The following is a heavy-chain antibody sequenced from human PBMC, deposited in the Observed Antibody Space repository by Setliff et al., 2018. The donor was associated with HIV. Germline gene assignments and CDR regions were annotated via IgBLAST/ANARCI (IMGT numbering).Heavy chain of an antibody. J-gene: IGHJ3*02. CDR3: ARGQGCGGGCHYAFEM. D-gene: IGHD2-21*02. V-gene: IGHV4-38-2*02. CDR1: GDSISSDFY. Sequence: SETLSLTCTVSGDSISSDFYWGWIRQPPGKGLEWIGSIYHSGNTYYMPSLQSRVTISVDMSKNQFSLILNSVTAADTAVYYCARGQGCGGGCHYAFEMWGQGTMVTVSS. CDR2: IYHSGNT.